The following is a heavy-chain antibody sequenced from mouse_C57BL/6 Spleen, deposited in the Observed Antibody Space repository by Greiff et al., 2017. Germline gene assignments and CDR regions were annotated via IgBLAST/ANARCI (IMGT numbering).Heavy chain of an antibody. J-gene: IGHJ3*01. CDR3: ARDYYYGSSYTWFAY. Sequence: EVQLQQSGPELVKPGASVKISCKASGYSFTGYYMNWVKQSPEKSLEWIGEINPSTGGTTYNQKFKAKATLTVDKSSSTAYMQRKSLTSEDSAVYYCARDYYYGSSYTWFAYWGQGTLDTVSA. CDR2: INPSTGGT. D-gene: IGHD1-1*01. CDR1: GYSFTGYY. V-gene: IGHV1-42*01.